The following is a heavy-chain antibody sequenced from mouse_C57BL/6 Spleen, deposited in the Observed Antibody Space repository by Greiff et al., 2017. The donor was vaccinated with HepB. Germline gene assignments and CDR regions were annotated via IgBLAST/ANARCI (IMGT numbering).Heavy chain of an antibody. Sequence: QVQLQQPGAELVMPGASVKLSCKASGYTFTSYWMHWVKQRPGQGLEWIGEIDPSDSYTNYNQKFKGKSTLTVDKSSITAYMQLSSLTSEDSAVYYCASGLGHYFDYWGQGTTLTVSS. CDR3: ASGLGHYFDY. CDR1: GYTFTSYW. J-gene: IGHJ2*01. V-gene: IGHV1-69*01. CDR2: IDPSDSYT. D-gene: IGHD4-1*01.